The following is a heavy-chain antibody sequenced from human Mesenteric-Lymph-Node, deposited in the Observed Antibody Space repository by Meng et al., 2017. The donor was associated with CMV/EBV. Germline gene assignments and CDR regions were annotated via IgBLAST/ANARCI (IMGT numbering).Heavy chain of an antibody. V-gene: IGHV3-66*01. CDR1: GFNVRDKY. D-gene: IGHD3-10*01. CDR2: IYRGDNT. Sequence: EVHLVASGGGLVQPWGSLVLSCAASGFNVRDKYMSWVRQAPGKGLEWVCIIYRGDNTYYIDSVKDRFTVSRDNSKNTMYLQMNSLRVEDTAVYYCTGDSVSNPNLDYWGQGTLVTVSS. CDR3: TGDSVSNPNLDY. J-gene: IGHJ4*02.